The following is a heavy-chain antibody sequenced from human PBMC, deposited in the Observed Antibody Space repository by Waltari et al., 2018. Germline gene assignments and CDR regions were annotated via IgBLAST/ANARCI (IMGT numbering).Heavy chain of an antibody. CDR2: INHSGST. CDR1: GGSFSGYY. CDR3: ARGPRPLAYCGGDCSCALCY. V-gene: IGHV4-34*01. J-gene: IGHJ4*02. D-gene: IGHD2-21*01. Sequence: QVQLQQWGAGLLKPSETLSLTCAVYGGSFSGYYWSWIRQPPGKGLEWIGEINHSGSTDYNPSLKCRVTISVYTSKNQFSLKLSSVTAADTSVYYCARGPRPLAYCGGDCSCALCYWGQGTLVTVSS.